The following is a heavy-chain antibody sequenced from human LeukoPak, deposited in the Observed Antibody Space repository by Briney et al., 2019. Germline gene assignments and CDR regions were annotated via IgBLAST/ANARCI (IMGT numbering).Heavy chain of an antibody. J-gene: IGHJ4*02. CDR3: ARGSGSYFDIDY. V-gene: IGHV1-8*01. CDR2: MNPNSGNT. Sequence: GASVKLSCKASGYTFTSYDINWVRQATGQGLEWMGWMNPNSGNTGYAQKFQGRVTMTRNTSISTAYMELSSLRSEDTAVYYCARGSGSYFDIDYWGQGTLVTVSS. D-gene: IGHD1-26*01. CDR1: GYTFTSYD.